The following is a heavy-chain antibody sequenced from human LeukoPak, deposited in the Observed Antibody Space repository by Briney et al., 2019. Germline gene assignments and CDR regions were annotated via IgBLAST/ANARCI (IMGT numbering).Heavy chain of an antibody. CDR3: ASTRSGGSCSY. J-gene: IGHJ4*02. D-gene: IGHD2-15*01. CDR1: GYSFTTYG. CDR2: ISGNNGVT. V-gene: IGHV1-18*01. Sequence: ASVKVSCKASGYSFTTYGITWVRQAPGQGLEWMGWISGNNGVTKYAQKVQGRVTMTTDTSTSTAYMEVTSLTSDDTAVYYCASTRSGGSCSYWGQGTLVTVSA.